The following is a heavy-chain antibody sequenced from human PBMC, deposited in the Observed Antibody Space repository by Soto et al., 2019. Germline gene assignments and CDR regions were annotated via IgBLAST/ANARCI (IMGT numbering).Heavy chain of an antibody. V-gene: IGHV4-59*01. CDR1: GGSISSYY. CDR3: ARHRFQRDRFAF. D-gene: IGHD6-25*01. Sequence: SKTLALTCTVSGGSISSYYWSWIRQPPGKGLEWIGYIYYSGSTNYNPSLKSRVTISVDTSKNQFSLKLSSVTAADTAVYYCARHRFQRDRFAFRGQGSLVIVSA. J-gene: IGHJ1*01. CDR2: IYYSGST.